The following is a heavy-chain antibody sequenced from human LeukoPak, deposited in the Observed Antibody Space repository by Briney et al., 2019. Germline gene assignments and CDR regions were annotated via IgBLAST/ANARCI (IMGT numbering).Heavy chain of an antibody. J-gene: IGHJ4*02. Sequence: PSETLSLTCTVSGGSISSYYWSWIRQPPGKGLEWIGEIDHSVRTNYNPSLKSRVTFSVDKSKNQFSLKLSSMTAADTPVYYCARYSSGWYSLDSWGQGTLVTVSS. CDR2: IDHSVRT. CDR3: ARYSSGWYSLDS. D-gene: IGHD6-19*01. V-gene: IGHV4-59*12. CDR1: GGSISSYY.